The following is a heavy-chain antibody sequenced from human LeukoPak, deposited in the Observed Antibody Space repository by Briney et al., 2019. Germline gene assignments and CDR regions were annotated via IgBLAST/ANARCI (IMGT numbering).Heavy chain of an antibody. Sequence: PSETLSLTCAVYGGSFSGYYWSWIRQPPGKGLEWIGEINHSGSTNYNPSLKSRVTISVDTSKNQFSLKLSSVTAADTAVYYCARSVNYGSGSYYTLGYFDYWGQGTLVTVSS. D-gene: IGHD3-10*01. CDR1: GGSFSGYY. V-gene: IGHV4-34*01. CDR2: INHSGST. CDR3: ARSVNYGSGSYYTLGYFDY. J-gene: IGHJ4*02.